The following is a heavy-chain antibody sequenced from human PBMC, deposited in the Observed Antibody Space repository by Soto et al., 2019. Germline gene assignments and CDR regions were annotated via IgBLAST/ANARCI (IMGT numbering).Heavy chain of an antibody. CDR3: SREPVGPDYAMDV. D-gene: IGHD1-26*01. Sequence: PGGSLRLSCAASGFAFDTYGMHWVRQTPGKGLEWVAVLGFDGGGRYYAESVKGRFTISRDNSKKMLYLQMDPLRADDTALYYCSREPVGPDYAMDVWGQGTMVTAPQ. CDR2: LGFDGGGR. CDR1: GFAFDTYG. V-gene: IGHV3-33*01. J-gene: IGHJ6*01.